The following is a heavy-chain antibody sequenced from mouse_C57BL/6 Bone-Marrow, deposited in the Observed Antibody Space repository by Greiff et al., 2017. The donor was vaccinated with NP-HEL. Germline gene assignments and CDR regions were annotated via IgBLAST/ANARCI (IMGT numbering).Heavy chain of an antibody. CDR1: GFSLTSYG. CDR2: IWGGGST. V-gene: IGHV2-9*01. J-gene: IGHJ1*03. Sequence: VKLQESGPGLVAPSQSLSITCTVTGFSLTSYGVDWVRQPPGKGLEWLGVIWGGGSTNYNSAIMTRLSISKDNSKSQVFLKMNCLQTDDTAMYYCAKRGLGRGWYFDVWGTGTTVTVSS. D-gene: IGHD3-3*01. CDR3: AKRGLGRGWYFDV.